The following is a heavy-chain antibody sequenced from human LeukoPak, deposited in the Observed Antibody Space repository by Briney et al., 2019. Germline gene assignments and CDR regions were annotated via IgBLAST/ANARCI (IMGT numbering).Heavy chain of an antibody. Sequence: ASVKVSCKASGYTFTSYDINWVRQATGQGLEWMGWMNPNSGNTGYAQKFQGRVTITRNTSINTAYMELSSLRSEDTAVYYCARSRGVRRYFDYWGQGTLVTVSS. D-gene: IGHD3-10*01. V-gene: IGHV1-8*03. CDR1: GYTFTSYD. CDR3: ARSRGVRRYFDY. J-gene: IGHJ4*02. CDR2: MNPNSGNT.